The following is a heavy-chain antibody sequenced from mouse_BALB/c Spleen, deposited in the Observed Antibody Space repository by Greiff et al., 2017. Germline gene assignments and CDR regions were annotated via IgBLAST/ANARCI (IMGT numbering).Heavy chain of an antibody. CDR2: ISSGGGST. CDR1: GFAFSSYD. Sequence: DVKLVESGGGLVKPGGSLKLSCAASGFAFSSYDMSWVRQTPEKRLEWVAYISSGGGSTYYPDTVKGRFTISRDNAKNTLYLQMSSLKSEDTAMYYCARHGSSYAWFAYWGQGTLVTVSA. V-gene: IGHV5-12-1*01. CDR3: ARHGSSYAWFAY. D-gene: IGHD1-1*01. J-gene: IGHJ3*01.